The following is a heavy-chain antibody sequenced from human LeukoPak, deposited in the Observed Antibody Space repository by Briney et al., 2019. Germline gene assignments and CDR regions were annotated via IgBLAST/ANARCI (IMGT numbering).Heavy chain of an antibody. D-gene: IGHD2-15*01. Sequence: PSETLSLTCTVPGGFISSSSYYWGWIRQPPGKGLEWIGSIYYSGSTYYNPSLKSRVTISVDTSKNQFSLKLSYVTAADTAVYYCARQSGDGSCSYWGQGTLVTVSS. CDR2: IYYSGST. V-gene: IGHV4-39*01. J-gene: IGHJ4*02. CDR3: ARQSGDGSCSY. CDR1: GGFISSSSYY.